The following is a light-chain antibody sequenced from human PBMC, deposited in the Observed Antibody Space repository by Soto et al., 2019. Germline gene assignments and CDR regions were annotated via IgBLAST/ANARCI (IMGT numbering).Light chain of an antibody. J-gene: IGKJ1*01. CDR3: MQALQSPWT. Sequence: IVMTQSADSLAVALRERATINCKSSQSVFSNSNNKKYLAWYLQKPGQSPQLLIKLSSYRASGVPDRVRGSGAGTDFTLKISRVEAEDVAVYYCMQALQSPWTFGQGTKVDIK. CDR1: QSVFSNSNNKKY. CDR2: LSS. V-gene: IGKV2-28*01.